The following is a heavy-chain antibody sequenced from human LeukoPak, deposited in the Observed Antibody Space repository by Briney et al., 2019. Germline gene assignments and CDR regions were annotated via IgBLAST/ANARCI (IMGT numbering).Heavy chain of an antibody. CDR2: IKQDGSEK. V-gene: IGHV3-7*01. Sequence: SGGSLRRSCAASGFTCSSYWMSWVRQAPGKGLEWVANIKQDGSEKYYVDSVKGRFTISRDNAKNSLYLQMNSLRAEDTAVYDCARDRSLKGDYWGQGTLVTVSS. CDR1: GFTCSSYW. J-gene: IGHJ4*02. CDR3: ARDRSLKGDY.